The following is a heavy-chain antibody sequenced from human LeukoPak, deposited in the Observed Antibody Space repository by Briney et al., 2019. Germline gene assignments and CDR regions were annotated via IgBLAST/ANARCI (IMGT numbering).Heavy chain of an antibody. CDR1: GGTFSSYA. CDR2: IIPIFGTA. Sequence: SVKVSCKASGGTFSSYAISWVRQAPGQGLEWMGGIIPIFGTANYAQKFQGRVTITADKSTSTAYMELSSLRSEDTAVYYCASLRPGYCSSTSCSDYWGQGTLVTVSS. J-gene: IGHJ4*02. CDR3: ASLRPGYCSSTSCSDY. V-gene: IGHV1-69*06. D-gene: IGHD2-2*01.